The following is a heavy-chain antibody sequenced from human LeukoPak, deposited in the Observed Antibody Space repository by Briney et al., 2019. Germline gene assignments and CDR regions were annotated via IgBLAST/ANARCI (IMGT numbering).Heavy chain of an antibody. J-gene: IGHJ4*02. V-gene: IGHV1-18*01. Sequence: GASVKVSCKASGYTFTSYGISWVRQAPGQGLEWMGWISAYNGNINYAQKLQGRVTMTTDTSTSTAYMELSSLRSEDTAVYYCARGRIPRRRFGELFPLDYWGQGTLVTVSS. CDR1: GYTFTSYG. CDR2: ISAYNGNI. CDR3: ARGRIPRRRFGELFPLDY. D-gene: IGHD3-10*01.